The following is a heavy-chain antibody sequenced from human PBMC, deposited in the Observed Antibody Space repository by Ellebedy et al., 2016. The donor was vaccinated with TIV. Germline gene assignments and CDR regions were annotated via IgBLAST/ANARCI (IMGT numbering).Heavy chain of an antibody. CDR3: ARVAYCSSTSCYRIGFDY. V-gene: IGHV1-8*01. CDR1: GYTFTSYD. J-gene: IGHJ4*02. D-gene: IGHD2-2*01. CDR2: MNPNSGNT. Sequence: ASVKVSXXASGYTFTSYDINWVRQASGQGLEWMGWMNPNSGNTAYAQKFQGRVTMTRNTSISTAYMELSSLRSEDTAVYYCARVAYCSSTSCYRIGFDYWGQGTLVTVSS.